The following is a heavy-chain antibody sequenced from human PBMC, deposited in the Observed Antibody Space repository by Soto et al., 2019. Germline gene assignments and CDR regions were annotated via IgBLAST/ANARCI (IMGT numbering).Heavy chain of an antibody. CDR2: ISSSSSYI. CDR1: GSSITSYF. CDR3: ARELLFDY. V-gene: IGHV3-21*01. D-gene: IGHD3-10*01. J-gene: IGHJ4*02. Sequence: ETLSLTCTVSGSSITSYFWSWIRQPPGKGLEWVSSISSSSSYIYYADSVKGRFTISRDNAKNSLYLQMNSLRAEDTAVYYCARELLFDYWGQGTLVTVSS.